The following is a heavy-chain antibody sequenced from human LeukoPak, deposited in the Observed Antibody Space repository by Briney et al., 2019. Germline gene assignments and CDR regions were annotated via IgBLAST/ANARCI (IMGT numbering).Heavy chain of an antibody. CDR2: IWYDGSNK. V-gene: IGHV3-33*08. J-gene: IGHJ4*02. CDR1: GFTFSSYA. D-gene: IGHD6-19*01. Sequence: PGGSLRLSCAASGFTFSSYAMSWVRQAPGKGLEWVAVIWYDGSNKYYADSVKGRFTISRDNSKNTLYLQMNSLRAEDTAVYYCARDRGSSGWYFDYWGQGTLVTVSS. CDR3: ARDRGSSGWYFDY.